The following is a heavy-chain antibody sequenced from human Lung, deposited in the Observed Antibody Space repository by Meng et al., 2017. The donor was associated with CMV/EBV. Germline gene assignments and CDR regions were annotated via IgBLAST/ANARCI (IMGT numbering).Heavy chain of an antibody. D-gene: IGHD3-3*01. CDR1: GFTFSFYG. CDR3: AKDLRSLRRFYYYGMDV. CDR2: IRYDGNNK. V-gene: IGHV3-30*02. Sequence: LTXAASGFTFSFYGLHWVRQAPGKGLEWVAFIRYDGNNKFYADSVKGRFTISRDRSKNTLYLQMNSLRADDTAVYYCAKDLRSLRRFYYYGMDVWGQGXTVTVSS. J-gene: IGHJ6*02.